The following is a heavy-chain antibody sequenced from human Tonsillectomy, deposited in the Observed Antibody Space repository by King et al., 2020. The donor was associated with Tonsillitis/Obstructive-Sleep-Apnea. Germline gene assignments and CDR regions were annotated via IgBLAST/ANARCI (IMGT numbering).Heavy chain of an antibody. CDR1: GGSFSGYY. CDR2: INHSGST. D-gene: IGHD2-2*01. CDR3: ARGDIVVVPAAMVYYYYMDV. V-gene: IGHV4-34*01. Sequence: VQLQQWGAGLLKPSETLSLTCAVYGGSFSGYYWSWIRQPPGKGLEWIGEINHSGSTTYNPSLKSRVTISVETSKNQFSLKMSSVTAADTAVYYCARGDIVVVPAAMVYYYYMDVWGKGTTVTVSS. J-gene: IGHJ6*03.